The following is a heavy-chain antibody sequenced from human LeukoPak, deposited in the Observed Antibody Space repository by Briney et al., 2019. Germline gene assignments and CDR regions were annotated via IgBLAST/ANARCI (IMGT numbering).Heavy chain of an antibody. V-gene: IGHV4-59*01. D-gene: IGHD6-13*01. CDR1: GGSISSYY. J-gene: IGHJ4*02. Sequence: SETLSLTCTVSGGSISSYYWSWIRQPPGKGLEWIGYIYYSGSTNYNPSLKSRVTISVDTSKNQFSLKLGSVTAADTAVYYCARDSPQQLGTFDYWGQGALVTVSS. CDR2: IYYSGST. CDR3: ARDSPQQLGTFDY.